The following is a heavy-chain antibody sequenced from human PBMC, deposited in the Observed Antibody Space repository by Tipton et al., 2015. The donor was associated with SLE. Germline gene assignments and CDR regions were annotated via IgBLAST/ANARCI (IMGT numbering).Heavy chain of an antibody. Sequence: TLSLTCAVYGGSISSHYWSWIRQPPGKGLEWIGYIYYSGSTYYNPSLKSRVTISVDTSKNQFSLKLSSVTAADTAVYYCARDSGAAAAFDYWGQGTLVTVSS. CDR3: ARDSGAAAAFDY. V-gene: IGHV4-59*11. J-gene: IGHJ4*02. D-gene: IGHD6-13*01. CDR2: IYYSGST. CDR1: GGSISSHY.